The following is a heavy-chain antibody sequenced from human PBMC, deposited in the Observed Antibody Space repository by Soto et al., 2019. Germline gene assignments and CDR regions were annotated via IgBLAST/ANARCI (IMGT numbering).Heavy chain of an antibody. D-gene: IGHD2-2*01. J-gene: IGHJ4*02. CDR1: GFTFSSYW. CDR3: ATHCSTTSCLHY. V-gene: IGHV3-74*01. Sequence: PGGSLRLSCTASGFTFSSYWMHRVRQAPGKGLVWVSRINSDGSTTNYADSVKGRFTISRDNAKNTLYLQMNSLRAEDTAIYYCATHCSTTSCLHYWGQGTLVTVSS. CDR2: INSDGSTT.